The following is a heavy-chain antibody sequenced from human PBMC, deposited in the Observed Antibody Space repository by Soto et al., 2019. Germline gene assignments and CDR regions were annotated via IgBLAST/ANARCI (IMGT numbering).Heavy chain of an antibody. CDR1: GFTFSSYA. CDR2: ISYDGSNK. D-gene: IGHD3-22*01. J-gene: IGHJ5*02. V-gene: IGHV3-30-3*01. Sequence: QVQLVESGGGVVQPGRSLRLSCAASGFTFSSYAMHWVRQAPGKGLEWVAVISYDGSNKYYADSVKGRFTISRDNSKNTLYLQMNSLRAEDTAVYYCARDQTTYYYDSSGPDNWFDPWGQGTLVAVSS. CDR3: ARDQTTYYYDSSGPDNWFDP.